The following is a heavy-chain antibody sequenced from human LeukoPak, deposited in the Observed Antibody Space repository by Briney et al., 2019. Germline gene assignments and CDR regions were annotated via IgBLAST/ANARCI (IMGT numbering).Heavy chain of an antibody. CDR2: ISYDGSNK. CDR1: GFTFSSYG. CDR3: AKDYGDQSYYYYGMDV. V-gene: IGHV3-30*18. D-gene: IGHD4-17*01. Sequence: QPGRSLRLSCAASGFTFSSYGMHWVRQAPGKGLEWVAVISYDGSNKYYADSVKGRCTISRDNSKNTLYLQMNSLRAEDTAVYYCAKDYGDQSYYYYGMDVWGQGTTVTVSS. J-gene: IGHJ6*02.